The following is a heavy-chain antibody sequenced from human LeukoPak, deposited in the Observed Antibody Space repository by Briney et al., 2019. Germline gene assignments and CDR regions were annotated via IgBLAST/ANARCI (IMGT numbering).Heavy chain of an antibody. D-gene: IGHD3-3*01. J-gene: IGHJ4*02. V-gene: IGHV3-21*01. CDR3: ARDPLDDFWSGYYTDY. CDR2: ISSSSSYI. Sequence: PGGSLRLSCAASGFTFSSYSMSWVRQAPGKGLEWVSSISSSSSYIYYADSVKGRFTISRDNAKNSLCLQMNSLRAEDTAVYYCARDPLDDFWSGYYTDYWGQGTLVTVSS. CDR1: GFTFSSYS.